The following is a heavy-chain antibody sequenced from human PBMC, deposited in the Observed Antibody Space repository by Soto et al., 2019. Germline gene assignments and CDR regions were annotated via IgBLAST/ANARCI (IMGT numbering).Heavy chain of an antibody. J-gene: IGHJ4*02. CDR1: GGSFSGYI. CDR2: INHSGSA. Sequence: PSETLSLTCDVYGGSFSGYIWTWIRQTPGKGLQWIGQINHSGSANYNPSLKSRVTISVHTSNSQFSLELSSVTAADTAMHYCAKALIPGSQYPGGWYYFGSWGQGTQVRSPQ. D-gene: IGHD3-10*01. V-gene: IGHV4-34*01. CDR3: AKALIPGSQYPGGWYYFGS.